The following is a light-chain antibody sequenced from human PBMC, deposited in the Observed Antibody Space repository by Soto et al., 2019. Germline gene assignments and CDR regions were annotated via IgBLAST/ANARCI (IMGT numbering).Light chain of an antibody. CDR3: CSSAGSPTDV. V-gene: IGLV2-23*02. CDR2: EVN. J-gene: IGLJ1*01. CDR1: SSNGGSYKL. Sequence: QSVLSQPASVSGSPGQSITISCTGTSSNGGSYKLVSWYQQHPGKAPKLTIFEVNKRPSGVSNRFSGSKSGNTASLTISGLKVEYEADYYCCSSAGSPTDVFGTGTKVTVL.